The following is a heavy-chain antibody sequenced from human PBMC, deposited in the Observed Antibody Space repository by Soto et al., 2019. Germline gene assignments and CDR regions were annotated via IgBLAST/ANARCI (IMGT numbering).Heavy chain of an antibody. CDR2: IHGGGDYT. J-gene: IGHJ2*01. V-gene: IGHV3-23*01. Sequence: EVQVLESGGDLVQPGGSLRLSCAASGFPFDCCAMSWVRQAPGKGLEWVSTIHGGGDYTHYTDSVKGRFTRSRDNSGNANSISITSLPAMVTTIDNSAINPVTNINPNWTFDVGGRG. CDR1: GFPFDCCA. D-gene: IGHD5-18*01. CDR3: AINPVTNINPNWTFDV.